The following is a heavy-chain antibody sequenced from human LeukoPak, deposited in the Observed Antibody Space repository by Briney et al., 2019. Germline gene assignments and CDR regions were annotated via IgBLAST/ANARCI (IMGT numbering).Heavy chain of an antibody. D-gene: IGHD3-10*02. CDR3: AREGRLFVYYSDY. Sequence: SETLSLTCAVYGGSFSGYYWSWIRQPPGKGLEWIGEINHSGSTNYNPSLKSRVTISVDTSKNQFSLKLSSVTAADTAVYYCAREGRLFVYYSDYWGQGTLVTVSS. CDR1: GGSFSGYY. J-gene: IGHJ4*02. CDR2: INHSGST. V-gene: IGHV4-34*01.